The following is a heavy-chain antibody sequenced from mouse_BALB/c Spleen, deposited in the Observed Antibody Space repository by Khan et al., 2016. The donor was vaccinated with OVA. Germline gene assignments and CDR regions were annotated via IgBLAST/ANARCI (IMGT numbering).Heavy chain of an antibody. CDR1: GYIFTSYW. J-gene: IGHJ2*01. V-gene: IGHV1-76*01. CDR3: AREGALYYFDY. Sequence: VQLKESGAELVRPGASVKLSCKTSGYIFTSYWIHWVKQRPGQGLEWIARIYPGTDNTYYNEKLKDKATLTADKSSSTAYMQLSSLKSEDSAVYFWAREGALYYFDYWGQGTTLTVSS. D-gene: IGHD3-1*01. CDR2: IYPGTDNT.